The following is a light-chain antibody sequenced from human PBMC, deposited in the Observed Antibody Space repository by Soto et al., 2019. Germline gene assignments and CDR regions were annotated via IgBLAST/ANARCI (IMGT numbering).Light chain of an antibody. J-gene: IGKJ1*01. CDR3: QQYNSHWT. Sequence: DIQMTQSPSTLSASVGDRVSITCRASQTITGWLAWYQQKPGKAPKLLIHRASSLESGVPSRFSGSESGTEFTLTSSSLQPDDFATYYCQQYNSHWTFGQGTKVEIK. V-gene: IGKV1-5*03. CDR2: RAS. CDR1: QTITGW.